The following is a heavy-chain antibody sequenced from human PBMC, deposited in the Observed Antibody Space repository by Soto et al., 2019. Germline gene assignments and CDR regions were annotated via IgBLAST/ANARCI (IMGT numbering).Heavy chain of an antibody. V-gene: IGHV1-18*01. CDR2: ISAYNGNT. CDR3: ARVIVDVDYTLPYFYS. CDR1: GYTFTSYG. Sequence: ASVKVSCKASGYTFTSYGISWVRQAPGQGLEWMGWISAYNGNTNYAQKLQGRVTMTTDTSTSTAYMELRSLRSDDTAVYYCARVIVDVDYTLPYFYSWGQGALVTVSS. D-gene: IGHD4-4*01. J-gene: IGHJ4*02.